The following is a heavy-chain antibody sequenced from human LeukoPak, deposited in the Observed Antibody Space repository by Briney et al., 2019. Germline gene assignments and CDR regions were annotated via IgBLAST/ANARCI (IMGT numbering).Heavy chain of an antibody. CDR2: ISSSYNNI. CDR3: ARAKIASTVIYYYMDV. Sequence: GGSLRLSCAASGFTFSDYYMSWIRQAPGEGLEWVSYISSSYNNIYYADSVKGRFTISRDNSKNTLFLQMNSLRAEDTAVYYCARAKIASTVIYYYMDVWGKGTTVTVSS. D-gene: IGHD2-21*02. V-gene: IGHV3-11*04. CDR1: GFTFSDYY. J-gene: IGHJ6*03.